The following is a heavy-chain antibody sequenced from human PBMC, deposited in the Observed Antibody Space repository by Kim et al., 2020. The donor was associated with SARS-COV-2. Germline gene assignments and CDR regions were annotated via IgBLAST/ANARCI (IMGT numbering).Heavy chain of an antibody. D-gene: IGHD4-4*01. CDR1: GGSISSYY. Sequence: SETLSLTCTVSGGSISSYYWSWIRQPPGKGLEWIGYIYYSGSTNYNPSLKSRVTISVDTSKNQFSLKLSSVTAADTAVYYCARVSYSHGMDVWGQGTTVTVSS. CDR3: ARVSYSHGMDV. V-gene: IGHV4-59*01. J-gene: IGHJ6*02. CDR2: IYYSGST.